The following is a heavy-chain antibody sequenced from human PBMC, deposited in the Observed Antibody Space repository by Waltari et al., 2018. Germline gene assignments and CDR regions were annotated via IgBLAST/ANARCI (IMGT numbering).Heavy chain of an antibody. D-gene: IGHD6-19*01. J-gene: IGHJ3*02. CDR2: ISDDGSNK. CDR1: GFTFSSYA. V-gene: IGHV3-30-3*01. Sequence: QVQLVESGGGVVQPGRSLRLSCAASGFTFSSYAMHWVRQAPGKGLEGVAVISDDGSNKYYADSVKGRFTISRDNSKNTLYLQMNSLRAEDTAVYYCARSRIRGWTHDAFDIWGQGTMVTVSS. CDR3: ARSRIRGWTHDAFDI.